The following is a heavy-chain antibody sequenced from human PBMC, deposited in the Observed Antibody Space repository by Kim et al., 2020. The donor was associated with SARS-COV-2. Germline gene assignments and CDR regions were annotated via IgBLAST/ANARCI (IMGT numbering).Heavy chain of an antibody. J-gene: IGHJ4*02. CDR3: ARGEQWQDLDY. CDR1: GGSINYY. CDR2: IYYSGSA. V-gene: IGHV4-59*13. Sequence: SETLSLTCTVSGGSINYYWGWIRQPPGKGLEWIGYIYYSGSADYNPSLKSRLTISVDMFKKQFYLKLSSVTAADTAVYYCARGEQWQDLDYWGQGTLVTVSS. D-gene: IGHD6-19*01.